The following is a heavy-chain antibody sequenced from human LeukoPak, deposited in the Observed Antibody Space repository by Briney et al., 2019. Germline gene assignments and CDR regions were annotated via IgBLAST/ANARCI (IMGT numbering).Heavy chain of an antibody. D-gene: IGHD6-13*01. CDR3: ARERNAYSSSWYVYYYYYMDV. V-gene: IGHV4-4*02. CDR1: GGSISSNNW. CDR2: IYHSGSA. Sequence: SGTLSLTCGVSGGSISSNNWWSWVRQPPGQGLEWIGEIYHSGSANYNPSLKSRVTISVDTSKNQFSLKLSSVTAADTAVYYCARERNAYSSSWYVYYYYYMDVWGKGTTVTISS. J-gene: IGHJ6*03.